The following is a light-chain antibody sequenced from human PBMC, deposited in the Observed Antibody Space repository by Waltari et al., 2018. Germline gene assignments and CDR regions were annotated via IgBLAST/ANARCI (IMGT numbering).Light chain of an antibody. CDR1: SSDIGAYNY. V-gene: IGLV2-14*03. CDR2: DVS. Sequence: SALTQPASLSGSPGQSIPISCSGTSSDIGAYNYVFWYQQYPGKAPNLMIFDVSKRPSGVSNRFSASKSGNTASLTISGLQSEDEAEYYCSSYTEINTFVVFGGGTKLTVL. J-gene: IGLJ2*01. CDR3: SSYTEINTFVV.